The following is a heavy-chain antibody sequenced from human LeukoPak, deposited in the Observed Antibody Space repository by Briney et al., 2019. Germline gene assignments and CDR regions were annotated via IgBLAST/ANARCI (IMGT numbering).Heavy chain of an antibody. CDR1: GDSFSSGTYY. V-gene: IGHV4-61*02. CDR2: IYASGST. D-gene: IGHD2-21*01. Sequence: SETLSLTCTVSGDSFSSGTYYWTWIRQPAGKGLEWIGRIYASGSTDYNPSLKSRVTILLDTSKNQFSLTLPSVPAADAPVYPCAVAFCGGPCFSRHYFGVDVWGQGTTVTVSS. J-gene: IGHJ6*02. CDR3: AVAFCGGPCFSRHYFGVDV.